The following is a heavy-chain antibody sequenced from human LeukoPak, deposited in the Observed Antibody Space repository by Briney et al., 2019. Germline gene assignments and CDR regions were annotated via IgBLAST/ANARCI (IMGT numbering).Heavy chain of an antibody. CDR3: ARGKTLGWFDP. CDR1: GGSFSGYY. V-gene: IGHV4-34*01. J-gene: IGHJ5*02. D-gene: IGHD3-16*01. Sequence: PSETLSLTCAVYGGSFSGYYWSWIRQPPGKGLVWIGEINHSGSTNYNPSLKSRVTISVDTSKNQFSLKLSSVTAADTAVYYCARGKTLGWFDPWGQGTLVTVSS. CDR2: INHSGST.